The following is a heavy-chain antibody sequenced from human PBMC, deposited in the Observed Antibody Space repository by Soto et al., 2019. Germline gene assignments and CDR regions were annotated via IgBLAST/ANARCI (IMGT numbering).Heavy chain of an antibody. CDR3: ARGGGVAARHLFYLDY. V-gene: IGHV3-49*04. Sequence: GGSLRLSCTASGLTFGDYAMSWVRQAPGKGLEWVGFIRSKVYGGTTEYAASVKCRFTISRDDFKSIAYLQMNSLKTEDTAVYYCARGGGVAARHLFYLDYWGQGTLVTVSS. D-gene: IGHD6-6*01. CDR2: IRSKVYGGTT. J-gene: IGHJ4*02. CDR1: GLTFGDYA.